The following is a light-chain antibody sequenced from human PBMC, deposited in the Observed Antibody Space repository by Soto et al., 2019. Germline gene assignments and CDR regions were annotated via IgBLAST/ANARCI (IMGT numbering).Light chain of an antibody. CDR3: QSFDSSLVAYV. Sequence: QSALTQPPSVSGAPGQRVTISCTGSSSNIGASYAVHWYQQLPGTAPKLLIYSNTIRPSGVPDRFSGSKSGTSASLAITGLQAEDEADYYCQSFDSSLVAYVFGTGTKVTVL. CDR1: SSNIGASYA. J-gene: IGLJ1*01. CDR2: SNT. V-gene: IGLV1-40*01.